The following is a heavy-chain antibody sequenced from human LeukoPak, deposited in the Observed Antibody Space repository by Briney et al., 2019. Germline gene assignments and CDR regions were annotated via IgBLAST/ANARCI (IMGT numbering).Heavy chain of an antibody. CDR2: ISGSGGST. D-gene: IGHD3-22*01. CDR1: GFTVSSNY. V-gene: IGHV3-23*01. J-gene: IGHJ4*02. CDR3: AKKTYYYDSSGYYPFDY. Sequence: GGSLRLSCAASGFTVSSNYMSWVRQAPGKGLEWVSAISGSGGSTYYADSVKGRFTISRDNSKNTLYLQMNSLRAEDTAVYYCAKKTYYYDSSGYYPFDYWGQGTLVTVSS.